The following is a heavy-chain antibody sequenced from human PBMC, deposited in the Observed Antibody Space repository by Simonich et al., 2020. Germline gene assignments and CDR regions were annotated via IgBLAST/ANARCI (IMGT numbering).Heavy chain of an antibody. CDR1: GFTFSSYS. J-gene: IGHJ3*02. Sequence: EVQLVESGGGLVKPGGSLRLSCAASGFTFSSYSMNWVRQAPGKWLEWVSSISSSISYIYYADSGKGRFTISRDNAKNSLYLQMNSLRAEDTAVYYCAREIEAGNAFDIWGQGTMVTVSS. V-gene: IGHV3-21*01. CDR2: ISSSISYI. CDR3: AREIEAGNAFDI.